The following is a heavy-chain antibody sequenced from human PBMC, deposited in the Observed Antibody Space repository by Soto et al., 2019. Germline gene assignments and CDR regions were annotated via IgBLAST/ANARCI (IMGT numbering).Heavy chain of an antibody. Sequence: EVQLLQSGGGLVQPGGSLRLSCAASGFTFTSYSMTWVRQTPGKGLEWVAAVNPGGYSTYYADPVKGRFTISRDNSNKTLYLQMNSRRAEDTAVYYCAKDLRAGSGYDFDYRDQGTLVTVSS. D-gene: IGHD5-12*01. J-gene: IGHJ4*02. CDR2: VNPGGYST. CDR3: AKDLRAGSGYDFDY. V-gene: IGHV3-23*01. CDR1: GFTFTSYS.